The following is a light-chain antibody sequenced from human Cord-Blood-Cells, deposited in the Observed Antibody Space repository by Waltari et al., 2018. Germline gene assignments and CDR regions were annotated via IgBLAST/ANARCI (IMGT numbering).Light chain of an antibody. V-gene: IGKV3-11*01. Sequence: IVLTQSPATLSLSPGERANPACRARQSVSSYLAWYQQKPGQAPRLPIYDASNRATGIPAMFSSSGSGTDFTLTISSLEPEDFAVYYCQQRSNWPWTFGQGTKVEIK. CDR2: DAS. J-gene: IGKJ1*01. CDR1: QSVSSY. CDR3: QQRSNWPWT.